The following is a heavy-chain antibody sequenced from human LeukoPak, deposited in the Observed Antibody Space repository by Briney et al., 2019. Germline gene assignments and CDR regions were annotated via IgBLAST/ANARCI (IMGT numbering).Heavy chain of an antibody. Sequence: SETLSLTCTVSGGSISSGDYYWSWIRQPPGKGLEWIGYIYYSGSTYYNPSLKSRVTISVDTSKTQFSLKLSSVTAADTAVYYCARGPFGVVIGMGFYYYGMDLWGQGTTVTVSS. J-gene: IGHJ6*02. CDR1: GGSISSGDYY. CDR3: ARGPFGVVIGMGFYYYGMDL. D-gene: IGHD3-3*01. CDR2: IYYSGST. V-gene: IGHV4-30-4*01.